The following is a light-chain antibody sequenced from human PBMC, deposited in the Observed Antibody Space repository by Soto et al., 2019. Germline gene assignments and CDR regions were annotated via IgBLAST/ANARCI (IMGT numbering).Light chain of an antibody. Sequence: VLWQPPSVSGAPGQRVTISCTGSSSNIGAGYDVHWYRQLPGTAPKLLIYGNSNRPSGVPDRFSGSKSGTSASLAITGLQAEDEADYYCQSYDSSLSGLYVFGTGTKVTVL. CDR3: QSYDSSLSGLYV. J-gene: IGLJ1*01. V-gene: IGLV1-40*01. CDR2: GNS. CDR1: SSNIGAGYD.